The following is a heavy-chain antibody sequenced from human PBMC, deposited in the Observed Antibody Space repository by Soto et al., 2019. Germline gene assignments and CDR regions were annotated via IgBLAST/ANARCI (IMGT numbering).Heavy chain of an antibody. Sequence: ASVKVSCKASGCTFTSYDINWVRQATGQGLEWMGWMNPNSGNTGYAQKFQGRVTMTRNTSISTAYMELSSLRSEDTAVYYCARGSPHVYGGNSGLDYWGQGTLVTVSS. CDR3: ARGSPHVYGGNSGLDY. J-gene: IGHJ4*02. V-gene: IGHV1-8*01. CDR2: MNPNSGNT. CDR1: GCTFTSYD. D-gene: IGHD4-17*01.